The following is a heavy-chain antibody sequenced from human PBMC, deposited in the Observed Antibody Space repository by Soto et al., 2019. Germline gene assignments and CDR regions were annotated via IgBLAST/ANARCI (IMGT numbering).Heavy chain of an antibody. V-gene: IGHV1-18*01. D-gene: IGHD6-19*01. CDR3: ARYQPYSTGYYYFDQ. CDR2: ISGHNGHA. J-gene: IGHJ4*02. Sequence: QVPLVQSGAEVKKPGASVKVSCKTSGYNFTTYGVSWVRQAPGQGLEWMGWISGHNGHANYAQPFQGRVTMTTDTSTTTAYMELRSLRSDDTAVYYCARYQPYSTGYYYFDQWGQGTLAIVTS. CDR1: GYNFTTYG.